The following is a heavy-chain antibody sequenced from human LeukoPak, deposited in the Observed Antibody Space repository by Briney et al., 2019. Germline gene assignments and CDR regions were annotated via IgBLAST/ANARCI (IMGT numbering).Heavy chain of an antibody. CDR2: ITGSGGST. CDR1: GFTFSNHA. V-gene: IGHV3-23*01. Sequence: GGSLRLSCAASGFTFSNHAMGWVRQAPGKGLEWVSSITGSGGSTYYGDSVKGRFTTSRDNSKNTLYLQMNRLRVEDTAVYYCAKDGGGSLEWLPPMDVWGRGTTVTVSS. J-gene: IGHJ6*02. D-gene: IGHD3-3*01. CDR3: AKDGGGSLEWLPPMDV.